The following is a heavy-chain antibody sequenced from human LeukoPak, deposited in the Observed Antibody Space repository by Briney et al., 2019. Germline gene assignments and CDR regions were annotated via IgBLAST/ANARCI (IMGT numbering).Heavy chain of an antibody. D-gene: IGHD1-26*01. CDR2: INHSGST. V-gene: IGHV4-34*01. CDR3: ARGASGGYYFDY. CDR1: GGSFSGYC. J-gene: IGHJ4*02. Sequence: SETLSLTCAVYGGSFSGYCWSWIRQPPGKGLEWIGEINHSGSTNYNPSLKSRGNISVDTAKNQFSLKLSSVTAADPAVYYCARGASGGYYFDYWGQGTLVTVSS.